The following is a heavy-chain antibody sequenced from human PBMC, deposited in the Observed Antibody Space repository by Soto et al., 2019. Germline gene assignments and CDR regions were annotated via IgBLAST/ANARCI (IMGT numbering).Heavy chain of an antibody. CDR3: ARGLGEFYGMDV. J-gene: IGHJ6*02. CDR1: GFTFSSYG. Sequence: PVGSLRLSCAASGFTFSSYGMHWVRQAPGKGLEWVAVIWYDGSNKYYADSVKGRFTISRDNSKNTLYLQMNSLRAEDTAVYYCARGLGEFYGMDVWGQGTTVTVSS. CDR2: IWYDGSNK. D-gene: IGHD3-16*01. V-gene: IGHV3-33*01.